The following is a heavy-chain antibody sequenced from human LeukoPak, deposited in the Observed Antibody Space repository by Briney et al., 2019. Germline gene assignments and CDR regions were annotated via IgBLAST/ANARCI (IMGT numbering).Heavy chain of an antibody. CDR1: GFTFSSYA. Sequence: GGSLRLSCAASGFTFSSYAMSWVRQAPGNGLEWVSAISGSGGSTYYADSVKGRFTISRDNSKNTLYLQMNSLRAEDTAVYYCAKAISPSTYDFWSGYPPYYFDYWGQGTLVTVSS. CDR3: AKAISPSTYDFWSGYPPYYFDY. CDR2: ISGSGGST. V-gene: IGHV3-23*01. J-gene: IGHJ4*02. D-gene: IGHD3-3*01.